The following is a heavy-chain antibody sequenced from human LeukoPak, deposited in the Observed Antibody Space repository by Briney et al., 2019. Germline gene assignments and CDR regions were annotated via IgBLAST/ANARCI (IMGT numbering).Heavy chain of an antibody. CDR3: ARDSTWIQLWHTLGQFDY. J-gene: IGHJ4*02. D-gene: IGHD5-18*01. CDR1: GFTFSSYA. CDR2: ISYDGSNK. V-gene: IGHV3-30-3*01. Sequence: PGRSLRLSCAASGFTFSSYAMHWVRQAPGKGLEWVAVISYDGSNKYYADSVKGRFTISRDNTKNTLYLQMNSLRAEDTAVYYCARDSTWIQLWHTLGQFDYWGQGTLVTVSS.